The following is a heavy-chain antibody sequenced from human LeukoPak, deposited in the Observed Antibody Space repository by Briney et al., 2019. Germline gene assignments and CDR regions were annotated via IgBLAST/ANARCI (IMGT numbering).Heavy chain of an antibody. CDR1: GGSISSYY. J-gene: IGHJ4*02. V-gene: IGHV4-59*12. CDR3: ARDMGELLY. Sequence: PSETLSLTCTVSGGSISSYYWSWIRQPPGKGLEWIGYIYYSGSTNYNPSLKSRVTISVDTSKNQFSLKLSSETAADTAVYYCARDMGELLYWGQGTLVTVSS. CDR2: IYYSGST. D-gene: IGHD1-26*01.